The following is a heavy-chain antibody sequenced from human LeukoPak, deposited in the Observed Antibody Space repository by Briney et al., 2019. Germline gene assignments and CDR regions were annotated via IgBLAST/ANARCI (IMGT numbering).Heavy chain of an antibody. V-gene: IGHV4-59*12. D-gene: IGHD6-19*01. J-gene: IGHJ5*02. CDR3: ARRLSIAVAGRGSRFDP. CDR1: GGSISSYY. CDR2: IYYSGST. Sequence: PSETLSLTCTVSGGSISSYYWSWIRQPPGKGLEWIGYIYYSGSTNYNPSLKSRVTISVDTSKNQFSLKLSSVTAADTAVYYCARRLSIAVAGRGSRFDPWGQGTLVTVSS.